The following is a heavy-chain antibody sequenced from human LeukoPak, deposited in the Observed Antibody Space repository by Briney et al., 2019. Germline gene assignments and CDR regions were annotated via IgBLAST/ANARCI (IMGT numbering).Heavy chain of an antibody. Sequence: GGSLRLSCAASGFIFSTYWMSWVRQAPGKGLEWVANIKQDGSEKYYVDSVKGRFTISRDNAKNTLYLQMNSLRAEDTAVYYCARDPIDYWGQGTLVTVSS. V-gene: IGHV3-7*01. J-gene: IGHJ4*02. CDR2: IKQDGSEK. CDR3: ARDPIDY. CDR1: GFIFSTYW.